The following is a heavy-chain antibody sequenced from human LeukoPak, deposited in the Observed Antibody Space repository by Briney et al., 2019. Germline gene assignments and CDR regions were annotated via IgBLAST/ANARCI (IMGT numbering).Heavy chain of an antibody. CDR1: GFTFSSYS. D-gene: IGHD7-27*01. J-gene: IGHJ4*02. CDR3: VRDRNWAFDY. CDR2: INTKSKTI. V-gene: IGHV3-48*01. Sequence: GSLRLSCAASGFTFSSYSMNWVRQAPGKGLEWVSFINTKSKTIYYADPVKGRFTISRDNGKSSLYLQMNSLRAEDTALYYCVRDRNWAFDYWGQGTLVTVSS.